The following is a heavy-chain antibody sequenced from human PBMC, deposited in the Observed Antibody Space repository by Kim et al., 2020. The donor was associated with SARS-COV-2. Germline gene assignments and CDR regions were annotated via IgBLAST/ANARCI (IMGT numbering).Heavy chain of an antibody. CDR3: ARGYHCSGGSCYSTYYFDY. V-gene: IGHV1-46*01. CDR1: GYTFISYY. D-gene: IGHD2-15*01. Sequence: ASVKVSCKASGYTFISYYMHWVRQAPGQGLEWMGIINPSGGSTSYAQKFQGRVTMTRDTSTSTVYMELSSLRSEDTAVYYCARGYHCSGGSCYSTYYFDYWGQGTLVTVSS. CDR2: INPSGGST. J-gene: IGHJ4*02.